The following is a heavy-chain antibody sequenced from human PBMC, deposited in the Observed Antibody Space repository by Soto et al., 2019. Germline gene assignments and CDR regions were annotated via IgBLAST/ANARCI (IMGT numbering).Heavy chain of an antibody. J-gene: IGHJ4*02. CDR3: TTTHDSSSWYYALFVVDY. V-gene: IGHV3-23*01. D-gene: IGHD6-13*01. Sequence: GGSLRLSCAASGFTFSSYAMSWVRQAPGKGLEWVSAISGSGGSTYYADSVKGRFTISRDNSKNTLYLQMNSLRAEDTAVYYATTTHDSSSWYYALFVVDYWGQGTLVTVSS. CDR2: ISGSGGST. CDR1: GFTFSSYA.